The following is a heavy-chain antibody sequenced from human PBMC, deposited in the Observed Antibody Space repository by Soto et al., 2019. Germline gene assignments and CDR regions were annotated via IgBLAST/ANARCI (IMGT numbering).Heavy chain of an antibody. V-gene: IGHV3-23*01. D-gene: IGHD3-9*01. J-gene: IGHJ4*02. CDR1: GFSFSTFD. Sequence: QPGGSLRLSCEASGFSFSTFDMSWFGQAPGKGLQCVSFIRGSDGTTYYADSVRGRFTISRDNSRNTLYLQMNSLRADDTALYYCAKGAWLDWFFNWGRGTLVTVSS. CDR2: IRGSDGTT. CDR3: AKGAWLDWFFN.